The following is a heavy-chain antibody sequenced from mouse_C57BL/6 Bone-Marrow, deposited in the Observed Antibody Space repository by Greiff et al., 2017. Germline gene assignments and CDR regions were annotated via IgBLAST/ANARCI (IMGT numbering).Heavy chain of an antibody. V-gene: IGHV1-69*01. J-gene: IGHJ2*01. D-gene: IGHD1-1*02. Sequence: QVQLKESGAELVMPGASVKLSCKASGYTFTSYWMHWVKQRPRQGLEWIGEIDPSDSYTNYNQKLKGKSTLTVDKSTSTAYMQLSSLTSEDSAVYYGARREGGYFDDWGQGTTLTVSS. CDR1: GYTFTSYW. CDR2: IDPSDSYT. CDR3: ARREGGYFDD.